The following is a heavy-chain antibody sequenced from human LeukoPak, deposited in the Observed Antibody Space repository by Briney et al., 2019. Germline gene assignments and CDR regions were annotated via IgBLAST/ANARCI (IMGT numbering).Heavy chain of an antibody. Sequence: SETLSLTCGVSGGSISGTNWWSWVRQPPGQGLEWIGEISLRGLTNYNPSLRSRLTMSLDESKNQVSLNLTAVTAADTAVYYCSRESGPFSPFGFWGQGTLVSVHS. V-gene: IGHV4-4*02. J-gene: IGHJ4*02. D-gene: IGHD1-26*01. CDR2: ISLRGLT. CDR3: SRESGPFSPFGF. CDR1: GGSISGTNW.